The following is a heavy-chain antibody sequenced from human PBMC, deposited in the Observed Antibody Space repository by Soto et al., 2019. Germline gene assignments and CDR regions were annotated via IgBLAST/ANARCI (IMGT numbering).Heavy chain of an antibody. D-gene: IGHD6-13*01. CDR2: FDPEDGET. CDR1: GYTLTELS. CDR3: ATDLATAGDYFDY. J-gene: IGHJ4*02. V-gene: IGHV1-24*01. Sequence: VKVSCKVSGYTLTELSMHWVRQAPGKGLEWMGGFDPEDGETIYAQKFQGRVTMTEDTSTDTAYMELSSLRSEDTAVYYCATDLATAGDYFDYWGQGTLVTVSS.